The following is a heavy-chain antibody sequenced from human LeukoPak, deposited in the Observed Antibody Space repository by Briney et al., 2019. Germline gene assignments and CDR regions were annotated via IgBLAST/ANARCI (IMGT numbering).Heavy chain of an antibody. Sequence: SETLSLTCTVSGGSISSYYWSWIRQPAGKGLEWIGRIYTSGSTNYNPSLKSRVIMSVDTSKNQFSLKLSSVTAADTAVYYCARGGSKEFGDGMDVWGQGTTVTVSS. CDR3: ARGGSKEFGDGMDV. V-gene: IGHV4-4*07. CDR1: GGSISSYY. CDR2: IYTSGST. D-gene: IGHD3-10*01. J-gene: IGHJ6*02.